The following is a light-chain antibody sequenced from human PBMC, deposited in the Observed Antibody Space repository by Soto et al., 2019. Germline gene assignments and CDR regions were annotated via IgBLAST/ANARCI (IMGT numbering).Light chain of an antibody. CDR1: SSDVGGYNY. CDR2: EVT. Sequence: QSVLTRPPSASGSPGQSVTISCTGNSSDVGGYNYVSWYQQHPGKAPKLVIYEVTKRPSGVPDRFSGSKSGNTASLTVSGLQAEDEADYYCSSFTGASTIFGTGTKVT. J-gene: IGLJ1*01. V-gene: IGLV2-8*01. CDR3: SSFTGASTI.